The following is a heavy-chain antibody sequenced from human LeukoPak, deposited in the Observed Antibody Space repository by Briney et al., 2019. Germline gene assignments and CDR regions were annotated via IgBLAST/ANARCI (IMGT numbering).Heavy chain of an antibody. CDR1: GFTFSRSA. D-gene: IGHD2-2*01. CDR3: AADRDCSSASCYPYNFDS. Sequence: ASVTVSCKASGFTFSRSALQWVRQARGQRPEWIGRLVVGSGNTDYAQKFQEKVTITRDMSTSTAYMELSSLRSEDTAVYYCAADRDCSSASCYPYNFDSWGQGTLVTVSS. CDR2: LVVGSGNT. J-gene: IGHJ4*02. V-gene: IGHV1-58*01.